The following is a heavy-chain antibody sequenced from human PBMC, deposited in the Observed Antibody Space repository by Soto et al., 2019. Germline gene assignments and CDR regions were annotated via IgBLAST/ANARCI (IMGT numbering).Heavy chain of an antibody. V-gene: IGHV1-46*01. CDR2: INPSGGST. CDR3: ARAFLRDSSGYQGDWFDP. Sequence: QVQLVQSGAEVKKPGASVKVSCKASGYTFTSYYMHWVRQAPGQGLEWMGIINPSGGSTSYAQKFQGRVTMTRDTSTSTVYMELSSLRSEDTAVYYCARAFLRDSSGYQGDWFDPWGQGTLVTVSS. CDR1: GYTFTSYY. D-gene: IGHD3-22*01. J-gene: IGHJ5*02.